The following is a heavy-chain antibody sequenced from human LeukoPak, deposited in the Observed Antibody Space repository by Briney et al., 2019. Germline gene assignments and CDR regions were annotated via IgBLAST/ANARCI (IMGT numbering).Heavy chain of an antibody. CDR3: AKARSSYYYYGMDV. Sequence: GGSLRLSCAASGFTFDDYTMHWVRQAPGKGLEWVSLISWDGGSTYYADSVKGRFTISRDNSKNSLYLQMNSLRTEDTALYYCAKARSSYYYYGMDVWGHGTTVTVSS. V-gene: IGHV3-43*01. CDR2: ISWDGGST. CDR1: GFTFDDYT. D-gene: IGHD6-6*01. J-gene: IGHJ6*02.